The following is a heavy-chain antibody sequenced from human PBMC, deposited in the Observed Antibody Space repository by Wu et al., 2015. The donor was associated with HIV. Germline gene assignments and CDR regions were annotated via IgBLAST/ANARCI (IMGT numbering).Heavy chain of an antibody. CDR2: ISAYNGNT. CDR3: ARDLDITMIVVVIKGLGY. CDR1: GYTFTSYG. V-gene: IGHV1-18*01. Sequence: QVQLVQSGAEVKKPGASVKVSCKASGYTFTSYGISWVRQAPGQGLEWMGWISAYNGNTNYAQKLQGRVTMTTDTSTSTAYMELRSLRSDDTAVYYCARDLDITMIVVVIKGLGYWGQGTLVTVSS. J-gene: IGHJ4*02. D-gene: IGHD3-22*01.